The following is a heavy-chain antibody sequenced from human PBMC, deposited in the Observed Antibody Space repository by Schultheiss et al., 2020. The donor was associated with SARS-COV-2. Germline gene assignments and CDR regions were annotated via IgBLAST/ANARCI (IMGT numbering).Heavy chain of an antibody. CDR1: GFTFSSYA. V-gene: IGHV3-23*01. CDR3: ARVVVVIPPGRAFDI. Sequence: GGSLRLSCAASGFTFSSYAMSWVRQAPGKGLEWVSAISGSGGSTYYADSVKGRFTISRDNSKNTLYLQMNSLRDEDTAVYYCARVVVVIPPGRAFDIWGQGTMVTVSS. J-gene: IGHJ3*02. D-gene: IGHD3-22*01. CDR2: ISGSGGST.